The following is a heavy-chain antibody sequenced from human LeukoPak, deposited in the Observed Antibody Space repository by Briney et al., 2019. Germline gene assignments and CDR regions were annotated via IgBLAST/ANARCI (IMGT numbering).Heavy chain of an antibody. V-gene: IGHV3-23*01. D-gene: IGHD1-26*01. CDR1: GFTFSSYA. CDR3: ARLPWELPDY. CDR2: ISDSGGST. Sequence: GGSLRLSCAASGFTFSSYAMSWVRQAPGKGLEWVSSISDSGGSTYYADSVKGRFTISRDNSKNTLYVQMNSLRAEDTAVYYCARLPWELPDYWGQGILVTVSP. J-gene: IGHJ4*02.